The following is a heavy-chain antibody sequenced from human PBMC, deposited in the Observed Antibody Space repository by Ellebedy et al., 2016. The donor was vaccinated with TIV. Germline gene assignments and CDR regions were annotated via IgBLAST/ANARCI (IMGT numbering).Heavy chain of an antibody. Sequence: PGGSLRLSCEASGFTFSSYWMSWVRQAPGKGLERVANIKQGGSETNYVDSVEGRFTISRDNANNSLFLQMNSLRVDDTAVYYCARGSTTVTSKNWFDPWGQGTPVTVSS. CDR2: IKQGGSET. D-gene: IGHD4-17*01. CDR3: ARGSTTVTSKNWFDP. J-gene: IGHJ5*02. V-gene: IGHV3-7*03. CDR1: GFTFSSYW.